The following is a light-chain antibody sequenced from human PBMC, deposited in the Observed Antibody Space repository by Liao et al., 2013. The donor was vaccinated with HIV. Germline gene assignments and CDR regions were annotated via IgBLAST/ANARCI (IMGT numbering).Light chain of an antibody. Sequence: SYELTQPPSVSVSPGQTASITCSGDKLGNKYTCWYQQKPGQAPTLVIYYDNIRPSGIPERISGSNSGNAATLTINGTQAMDEPDCYSQAWDCDIAELFGTGTKVSVL. V-gene: IGLV3-1*01. CDR2: YDN. CDR1: KLGNKY. J-gene: IGLJ1*01. CDR3: QAWDCDIAEL.